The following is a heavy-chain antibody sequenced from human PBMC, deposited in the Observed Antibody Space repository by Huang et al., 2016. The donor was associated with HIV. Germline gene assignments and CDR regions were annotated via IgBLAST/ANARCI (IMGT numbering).Heavy chain of an antibody. Sequence: EVLLVQSGAELKEPGESLKISCKASGYGFSSYWIGWVRQKPGKGLEWMGTIYPRDSETKYSPSCDGQVTISADKSTRTAYLQWESLKAPDTAIYFCARQVDGFRSHFDFWGQGTLVSVSS. CDR2: IYPRDSET. V-gene: IGHV5-51*01. CDR3: ARQVDGFRSHFDF. D-gene: IGHD5-18*01. J-gene: IGHJ4*02. CDR1: GYGFSSYW.